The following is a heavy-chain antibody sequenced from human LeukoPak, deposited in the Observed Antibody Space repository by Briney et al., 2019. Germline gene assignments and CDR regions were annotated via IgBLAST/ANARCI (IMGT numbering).Heavy chain of an antibody. V-gene: IGHV1-2*02. D-gene: IGHD3-22*01. CDR2: INPNSGGT. J-gene: IGHJ4*02. Sequence: ASVKVSCKASGYTFTGYYMHWVRQAPGQGLEWMGWINPNSGGTNYAQKFQGRVTMTRDTSISTAYMELSRLRSDDTAVYYCARLITYYYDSSGYYETPFDYWGQGTLVTVSS. CDR3: ARLITYYYDSSGYYETPFDY. CDR1: GYTFTGYY.